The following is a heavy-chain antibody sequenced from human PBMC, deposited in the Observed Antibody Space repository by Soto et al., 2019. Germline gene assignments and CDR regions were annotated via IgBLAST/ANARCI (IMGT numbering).Heavy chain of an antibody. CDR2: IIPIFGTA. D-gene: IGHD2-21*02. V-gene: IGHV1-69*01. J-gene: IGHJ4*02. CDR3: ALGYCGGDCYSRPFDY. CDR1: GTFSSYA. Sequence: GTFSSYAISWVRQAPGQGLEWMGGIIPIFGTANYAQKFQGRVTITADESTSTAYMELSSLRSEDTAVYYCALGYCGGDCYSRPFDYWGQGTLVTVSS.